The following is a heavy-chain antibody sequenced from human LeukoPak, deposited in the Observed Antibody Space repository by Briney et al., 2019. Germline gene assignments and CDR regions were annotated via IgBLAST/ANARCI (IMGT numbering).Heavy chain of an antibody. D-gene: IGHD1-26*01. CDR3: ARDSPLGDKGFDY. CDR2: ISSSSSYI. CDR1: GFTFSSYS. V-gene: IGHV3-21*01. Sequence: GGSLRLSCAASGFTFSSYSMNWVHQAPGKGLEWVSSISSSSSYIYYADSVKGRFTISRDNAKNSLYLQMNSLRAEDTAVYYCARDSPLGDKGFDYWGQGTLVTVSS. J-gene: IGHJ4*02.